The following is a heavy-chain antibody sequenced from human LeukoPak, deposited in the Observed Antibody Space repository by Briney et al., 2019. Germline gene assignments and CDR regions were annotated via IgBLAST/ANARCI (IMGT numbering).Heavy chain of an antibody. CDR1: EFTVSSHF. CDR3: ARDRDYYGSGSYEWFDP. D-gene: IGHD3-10*01. Sequence: GSLRLSCAASEFTVSSHFMSWVRQAPGKGLEWVSTIYSGGTTYYSDSVKGRFTISRDNSKNMLYLQMNSLRAEDTAVYYCARDRDYYGSGSYEWFDPWGQGTLVTVPS. CDR2: IYSGGTT. J-gene: IGHJ5*02. V-gene: IGHV3-66*01.